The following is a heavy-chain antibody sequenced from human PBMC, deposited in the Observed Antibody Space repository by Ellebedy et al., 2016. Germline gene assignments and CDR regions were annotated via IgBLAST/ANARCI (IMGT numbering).Heavy chain of an antibody. D-gene: IGHD3-10*01. CDR1: GFTFSSYS. CDR2: ISGTSSSI. J-gene: IGHJ5*02. CDR3: ARGGYASGSYPP. Sequence: GESLKISXAASGFTFSSYSMNWVRQAPGKGLEWVSYISGTSSSIYYAESVKGRFTISRDNAKNSLYLQMNSLRAEDTAVYYCARGGYASGSYPPWGQGTLVTVSS. V-gene: IGHV3-48*04.